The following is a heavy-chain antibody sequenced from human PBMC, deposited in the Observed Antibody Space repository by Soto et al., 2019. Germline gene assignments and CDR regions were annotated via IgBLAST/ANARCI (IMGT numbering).Heavy chain of an antibody. CDR3: ARDSKNLAAAGPFPRNDFHL. V-gene: IGHV1-69*13. Sequence: ASVKVSCKASGGTFSSYASSWVRQAPGQGLEWMGGIIPIFGTANYAQKFQGRGTITADESTSTAYMELSSMRSEDKAVYYCARDSKNLAAAGPFPRNDFHLLGQGTLDTVS. CDR2: IIPIFGTA. CDR1: GGTFSSYA. D-gene: IGHD6-13*01. J-gene: IGHJ3*01.